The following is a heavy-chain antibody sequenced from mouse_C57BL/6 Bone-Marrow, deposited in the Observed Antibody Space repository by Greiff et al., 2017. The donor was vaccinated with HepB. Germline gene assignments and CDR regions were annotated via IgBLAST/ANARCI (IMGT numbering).Heavy chain of an antibody. Sequence: QVQLQQPGAELVKPGASVKLSCKASGYTFTSYWMQWVKQRPGQGLEWIGEIDPSDSYTTYNQKFKGKATLTVDTSSSTAYMQRSSLTSEDSAVYYCARRIRNFDYWGQGTTLTVSS. CDR1: GYTFTSYW. V-gene: IGHV1-50*01. CDR3: ARRIRNFDY. J-gene: IGHJ2*01. CDR2: IDPSDSYT.